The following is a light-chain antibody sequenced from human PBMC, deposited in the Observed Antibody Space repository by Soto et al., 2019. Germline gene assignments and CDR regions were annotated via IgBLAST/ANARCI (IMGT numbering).Light chain of an antibody. J-gene: IGLJ1*01. CDR1: SSDVGAHNF. CDR3: SSYAGSNNYV. Sequence: QCVLTQPPSASGAPGQSVTISCTGTSSDVGAHNFVSWHQQHPGKAPKLMIYEVSKRPSGVPDRFSGSRSGNTASLTVSGLQAEDEADYYCSSYAGSNNYVFGTGTKVTVL. V-gene: IGLV2-8*01. CDR2: EVS.